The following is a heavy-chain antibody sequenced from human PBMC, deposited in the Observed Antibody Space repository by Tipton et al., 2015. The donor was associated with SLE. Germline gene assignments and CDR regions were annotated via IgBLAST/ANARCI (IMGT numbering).Heavy chain of an antibody. V-gene: IGHV3-23*01. CDR2: ISGSADST. CDR3: AKDPGYSYCPGLDS. CDR1: GFTFSYYA. J-gene: IGHJ4*02. D-gene: IGHD5-18*01. Sequence: SLRLSCAASGFTFSYYAMNWVRQAPGKGLEWVSGISGSADSTNYADSVKGRFTISRDNSKSTLYLQMNSLRVEDTAVYYCAKDPGYSYCPGLDSWGQGTLVTVSS.